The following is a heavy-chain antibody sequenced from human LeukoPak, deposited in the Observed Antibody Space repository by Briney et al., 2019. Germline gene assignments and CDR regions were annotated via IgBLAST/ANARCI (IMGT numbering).Heavy chain of an antibody. J-gene: IGHJ4*02. D-gene: IGHD3-22*01. CDR2: ISYDGSNK. Sequence: GGSLRLCCAASGFTFSSYAMHWVRQAPGKGLEWVAVISYDGSNKYYADSVKGRFTISRDNSKNTLYLQMNSLRAEDTAVYYCARGAYYYDSSGYYWGQGTLVTVSS. V-gene: IGHV3-30-3*01. CDR1: GFTFSSYA. CDR3: ARGAYYYDSSGYY.